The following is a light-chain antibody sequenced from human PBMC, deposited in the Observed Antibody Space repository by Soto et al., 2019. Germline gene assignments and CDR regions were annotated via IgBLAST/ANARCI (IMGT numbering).Light chain of an antibody. J-gene: IGKJ2*01. CDR2: GAS. CDR3: QQRSNWAGDT. CDR1: QSVSSSF. Sequence: EIVLTQSPGTLSLSPGERATLSCRASQSVSSSFLAWYQQKPGQAPRLLIYGASTRATGIPDRFSGSGSGTDFTLTISRLEPEDFAVYYCQQRSNWAGDTFGQGTKLEIK. V-gene: IGKV3D-20*02.